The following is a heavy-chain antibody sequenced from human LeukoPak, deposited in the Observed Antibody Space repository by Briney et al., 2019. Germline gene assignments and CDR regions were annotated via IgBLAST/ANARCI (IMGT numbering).Heavy chain of an antibody. CDR3: ARQAQDGTNNYFDP. CDR2: IWTSGIT. V-gene: IGHV4-4*09. CDR1: GGSISGHY. Sequence: PSETLSLTCTVSGGSISGHYWSWIRHSPGRGLEWIGNIWTSGITKYNPSLNSRVTILIDTSKSQVYLKVRSMTAADTAVYYCARQAQDGTNNYFDPWGQGTLVTVSS. D-gene: IGHD1-7*01. J-gene: IGHJ5*02.